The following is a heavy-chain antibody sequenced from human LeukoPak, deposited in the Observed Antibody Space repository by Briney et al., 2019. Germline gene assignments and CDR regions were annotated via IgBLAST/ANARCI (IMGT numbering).Heavy chain of an antibody. CDR3: AGSSSWRLFDY. D-gene: IGHD6-13*01. CDR2: IYRGGNT. Sequence: GGSLRLSCAASGFTVSSNYMSWVRQAPGKRPEWVSVIYRGGNTYYADSVKGRFTISRDNSRDTLYLQMNSLRAEDTAVYYCAGSSSWRLFDYWGQGTVVTVSS. CDR1: GFTVSSNY. J-gene: IGHJ4*02. V-gene: IGHV3-66*01.